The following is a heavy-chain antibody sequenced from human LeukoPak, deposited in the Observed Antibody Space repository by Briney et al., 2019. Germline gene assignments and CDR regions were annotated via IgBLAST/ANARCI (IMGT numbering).Heavy chain of an antibody. D-gene: IGHD5-18*01. Sequence: TGGSLRLSCAASGFTFSSYAMNWVRQAPGKGLEWVSAISGSGGSTYYADSVKGRFTISRDNSKNTLYLQMNSLRAEDTAVYYCARRGTWIQLVDYWGQGTLVTVTS. CDR1: GFTFSSYA. CDR3: ARRGTWIQLVDY. V-gene: IGHV3-23*01. CDR2: ISGSGGST. J-gene: IGHJ4*02.